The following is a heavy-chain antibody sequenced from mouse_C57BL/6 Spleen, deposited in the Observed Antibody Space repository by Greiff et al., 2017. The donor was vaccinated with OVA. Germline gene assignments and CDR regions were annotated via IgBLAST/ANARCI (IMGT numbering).Heavy chain of an antibody. CDR3: ARDSNSYFDY. Sequence: EVKVVESGGGLVKPGGSLKLSCAASGFTFSSYTMSWVRQTPEQRLEWVATISGGGGNTYYPDSVKGRFTISRDNAKNTLYLQMSSLRSEDTALYYCARDSNSYFDYWGQGTTLTVSS. D-gene: IGHD2-5*01. CDR2: ISGGGGNT. J-gene: IGHJ2*01. CDR1: GFTFSSYT. V-gene: IGHV5-9*01.